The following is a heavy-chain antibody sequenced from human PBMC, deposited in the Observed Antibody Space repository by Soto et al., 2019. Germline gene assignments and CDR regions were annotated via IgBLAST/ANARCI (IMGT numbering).Heavy chain of an antibody. D-gene: IGHD3-10*01. J-gene: IGHJ4*02. Sequence: GGSLRLSCASSGCIFINFAMYWVRRAPGKGLEWVSSIRQSGDRSSYADSAKGRFTISRDNSKNTLYLQMNGLRLDDTAVYYCVTAVRTRLDNWGPGTLVTVSS. CDR3: VTAVRTRLDN. V-gene: IGHV3-23*01. CDR1: GCIFINFA. CDR2: IRQSGDRS.